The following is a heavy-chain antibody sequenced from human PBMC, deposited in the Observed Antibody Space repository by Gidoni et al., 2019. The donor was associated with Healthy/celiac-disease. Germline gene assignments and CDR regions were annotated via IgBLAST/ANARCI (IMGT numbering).Heavy chain of an antibody. CDR3: ASQYYDILTGYSGAFDI. CDR2: TYYRSKWYN. D-gene: IGHD3-9*01. V-gene: IGHV6-1*01. J-gene: IGHJ3*02. CDR1: GDSVSSNSAA. Sequence: QVQLQQSGPGLVKPSQTLSLTCAISGDSVSSNSAAWNWIRQSPSRGLEWLGRTYYRSKWYNDYAVSVKSRITINPDTSKNQFSLQLNSVTPEDTAVYYCASQYYDILTGYSGAFDIWGQGTMVTVSS.